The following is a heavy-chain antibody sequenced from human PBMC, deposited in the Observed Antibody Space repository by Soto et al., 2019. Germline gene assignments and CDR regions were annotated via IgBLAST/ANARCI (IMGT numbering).Heavy chain of an antibody. CDR2: IHPNSGET. J-gene: IGHJ5*02. D-gene: IGHD2-8*01. V-gene: IGHV1-2*02. Sequence: GASVKVACKASGYTSTDHYINWVRQAPGHAPEYMGWIHPNSGETKYVERFQGRVTMTRDTSTSTAYLELRRLTTDDTAVYYCAREVSRQSCKCFDPWGQGSRVAISS. CDR3: AREVSRQSCKCFDP. CDR1: GYTSTDHY.